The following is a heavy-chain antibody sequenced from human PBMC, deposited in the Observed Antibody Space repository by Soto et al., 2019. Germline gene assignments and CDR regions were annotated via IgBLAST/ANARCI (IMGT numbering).Heavy chain of an antibody. CDR2: VIPMFGPL. CDR1: GGTFGSYA. CDR3: AQIRCTISLQEEDAI. Sequence: QVQLVQSGAEVKKPGSSVKVSCKSSGGTFGSYAISWVRQAPGQGRECMGGVIPMFGPLHYAQKFHGRVTITADIPTSTAYLELSSLKSADTAVEYCAQIRCTISLQEEDAIWGQGTLVTVSS. V-gene: IGHV1-69*06. D-gene: IGHD1-1*01. J-gene: IGHJ4*02.